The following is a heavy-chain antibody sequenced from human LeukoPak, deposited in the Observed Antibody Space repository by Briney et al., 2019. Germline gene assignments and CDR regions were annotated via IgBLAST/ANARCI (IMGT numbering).Heavy chain of an antibody. CDR1: GGSVSGGNYY. V-gene: IGHV4-61*01. Sequence: SETLSLTCTVSGGSVSGGNYYCSWIRQSPGKGLEWIGYIHYSGSTVYNPSLKSRVTMSIDTSKNQFSLNLSSVTAADTAECYCARTGSTGGYWGQGTLVTVSS. D-gene: IGHD1-1*01. CDR2: IHYSGST. CDR3: ARTGSTGGY. J-gene: IGHJ4*02.